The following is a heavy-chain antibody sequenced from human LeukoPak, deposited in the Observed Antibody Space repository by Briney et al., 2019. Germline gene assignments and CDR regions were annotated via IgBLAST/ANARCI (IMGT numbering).Heavy chain of an antibody. D-gene: IGHD1-26*01. Sequence: GRSLRLSCAASGFTFSSYAMHWVRQAPGKGLEWVAVISYDGSNKYYADSVKGRFTISRDNSKNTLYLQMNSLRAEDTAVYYCAALADELEYFDYWGQGTLVTVSS. CDR3: AALADELEYFDY. CDR2: ISYDGSNK. CDR1: GFTFSSYA. J-gene: IGHJ4*02. V-gene: IGHV3-30-3*01.